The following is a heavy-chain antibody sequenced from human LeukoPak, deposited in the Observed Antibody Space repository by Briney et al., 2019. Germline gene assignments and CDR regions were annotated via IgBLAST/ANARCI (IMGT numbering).Heavy chain of an antibody. Sequence: GGSLRLSCAASGFTFSDYYMSWIRQAPGKGLEWVSYISSSGSTIYYADSVKGRFTISRDNAKNSLYLQMNSLRAEDTAVYYCAREIGDIVVVPAATDYYYYYYMDVWGKGTTFTVSS. CDR2: ISSSGSTI. CDR1: GFTFSDYY. V-gene: IGHV3-11*04. D-gene: IGHD2-2*01. CDR3: AREIGDIVVVPAATDYYYYYYMDV. J-gene: IGHJ6*03.